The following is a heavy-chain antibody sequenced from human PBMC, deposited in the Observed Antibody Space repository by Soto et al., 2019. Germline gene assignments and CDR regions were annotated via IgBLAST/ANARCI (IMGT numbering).Heavy chain of an antibody. V-gene: IGHV4-59*01. J-gene: IGHJ4*02. Sequence: QVQLQESGPGLVKPSETLSLTCTVSGGSISSYYWSWIQQPPGKGLEWIGYIYYSGSTNYNPSLKSRVTISVDTSKNQCSLKLSSVTAADTAVYYCARGTTVTGPAFDYWGQGTLVTVSS. CDR2: IYYSGST. CDR1: GGSISSYY. D-gene: IGHD4-17*01. CDR3: ARGTTVTGPAFDY.